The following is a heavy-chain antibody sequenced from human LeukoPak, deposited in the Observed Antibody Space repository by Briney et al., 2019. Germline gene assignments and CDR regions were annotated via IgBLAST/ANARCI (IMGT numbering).Heavy chain of an antibody. CDR1: GYTFTGYY. CDR3: ARSPHILTGENFDY. V-gene: IGHV1-2*02. D-gene: IGHD3-9*01. CDR2: INLKSGGT. J-gene: IGHJ4*02. Sequence: ASVKVSCKASGYTFTGYYMHWVRQAPGQGLEWMGWINLKSGGTNYAGKFQGRVTMTRDTTTSTAYMDLSRLRSVDTAVYYCARSPHILTGENFDYWGRGTLVTVSS.